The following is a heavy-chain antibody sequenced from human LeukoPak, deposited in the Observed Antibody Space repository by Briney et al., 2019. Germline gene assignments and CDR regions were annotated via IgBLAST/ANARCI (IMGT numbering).Heavy chain of an antibody. CDR1: GGSISSYY. D-gene: IGHD3-10*01. J-gene: IGHJ5*02. CDR2: IYYSGST. CDR3: ARGGDYCGSGTYYAFDP. Sequence: PSETLSLTCTVSGGSISSYYWSWIRQPPGKGLEWIGYIYYSGSTNYNPSLKSRVTISVDTSKNQFSLKLSSVTAADTAVYYCARGGDYCGSGTYYAFDPWGQGTLVTVSS. V-gene: IGHV4-59*01.